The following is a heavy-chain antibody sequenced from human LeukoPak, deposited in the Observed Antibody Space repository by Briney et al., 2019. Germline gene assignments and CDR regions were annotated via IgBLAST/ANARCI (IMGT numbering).Heavy chain of an antibody. V-gene: IGHV1-18*01. D-gene: IGHD5-24*01. J-gene: IGHJ5*02. CDR1: GYTFTNYG. CDR3: ARDNSVRDEAWWFNP. CDR2: ISTYNGHT. Sequence: ASVKVSCKASGYTFTNYGINWVRQAPGQGLEWMGWISTYNGHTNYAQKLQGRVTMTTDTSTSTAYMELRSLRSDDTAVYYCARDNSVRDEAWWFNPWGQGTLVTVSS.